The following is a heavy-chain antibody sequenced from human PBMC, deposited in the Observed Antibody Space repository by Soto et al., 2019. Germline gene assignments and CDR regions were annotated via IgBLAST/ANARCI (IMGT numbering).Heavy chain of an antibody. V-gene: IGHV4-59*01. J-gene: IGHJ3*02. Sequence: SETLSLTCTVSGGSISSYYWSWIRQPPGKGLEWIGYIYYSGSTNYNPSLKSRVTISVDTSKNQFSLKLSSVTAADTAVYYCARAPREAAMVRGVRDAFYIWGQGTMVTVSS. CDR1: GGSISSYY. D-gene: IGHD3-10*01. CDR2: IYYSGST. CDR3: ARAPREAAMVRGVRDAFYI.